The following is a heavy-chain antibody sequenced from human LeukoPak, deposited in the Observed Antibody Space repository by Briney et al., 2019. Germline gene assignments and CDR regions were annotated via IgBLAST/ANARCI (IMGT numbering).Heavy chain of an antibody. CDR1: GFIVSSNY. Sequence: PGGSLRLSCAGSGFIVSSNYMSWVRQAPGKGLEWVSVFYVGGATYYADSVKGRFTISRDNSENTLYLQMKSLRAEDTAVYYCARGDGYNFFDYWGQGTLVTVSS. CDR3: ARGDGYNFFDY. D-gene: IGHD5-24*01. J-gene: IGHJ4*02. CDR2: FYVGGAT. V-gene: IGHV3-53*01.